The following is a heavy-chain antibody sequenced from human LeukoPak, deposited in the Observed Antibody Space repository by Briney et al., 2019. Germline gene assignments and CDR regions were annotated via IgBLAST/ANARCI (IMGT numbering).Heavy chain of an antibody. J-gene: IGHJ6*02. D-gene: IGHD6-13*01. CDR2: VSGSGDTI. CDR3: ARDRMQQLYYYYGMDV. CDR1: GFTFSSYG. V-gene: IGHV3-48*03. Sequence: GGSLRLSCAASGFTFSSYGMNWVRQAPGMGLEWLSYVSGSGDTIYYADSVKGRFTISRDNAKNSLSLQMNGLKAEETAVYYCARDRMQQLYYYYGMDVWGQGTTVTVSS.